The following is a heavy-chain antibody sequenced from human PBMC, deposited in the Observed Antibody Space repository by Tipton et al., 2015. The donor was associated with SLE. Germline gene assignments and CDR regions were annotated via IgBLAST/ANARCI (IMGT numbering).Heavy chain of an antibody. CDR1: GGSFSGYY. Sequence: TLSLTCAVYGGSFSGYYWSWIRQPPGKGLEWIGEINHSGSTNYNPSLKSRVTISVDTSKNQFSLKLSSVTAEDTAVYYCAKDLSYSSFDYWGQGTLVTVSS. J-gene: IGHJ4*02. CDR2: INHSGST. V-gene: IGHV4-34*01. CDR3: AKDLSYSSFDY. D-gene: IGHD6-13*01.